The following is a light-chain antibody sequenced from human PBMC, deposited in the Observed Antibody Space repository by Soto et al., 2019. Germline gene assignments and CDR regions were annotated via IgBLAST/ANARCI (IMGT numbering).Light chain of an antibody. CDR3: QQLNSRPYT. Sequence: DIQMTQSPSTLSASLGDRVTITCRASQTVNAWLAWYQHKPGKAPKPLIYDASILESGVPARFSGSGSGTEFILTISSLQPDDVGTYYCQQLNSRPYTFGQGTKLEIK. CDR2: DAS. V-gene: IGKV1-5*01. CDR1: QTVNAW. J-gene: IGKJ2*01.